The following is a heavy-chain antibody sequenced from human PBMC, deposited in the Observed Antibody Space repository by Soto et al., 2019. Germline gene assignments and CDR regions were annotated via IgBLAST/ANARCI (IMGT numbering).Heavy chain of an antibody. CDR2: IIPTFGTG. Sequence: QVLLVQSGPEVKKPGSSVKVSCKASGGTFNNYAINWVRQAPGKGLEWMGGIIPTFGTGNHAQKFQGRVTITADESTTTDYMEINRLRSEDTAIYYCASFDGTLVRGGRSSPYEMDVWGQGTTVIVSS. J-gene: IGHJ6*02. D-gene: IGHD3-10*01. CDR1: GGTFNNYA. CDR3: ASFDGTLVRGGRSSPYEMDV. V-gene: IGHV1-69*01.